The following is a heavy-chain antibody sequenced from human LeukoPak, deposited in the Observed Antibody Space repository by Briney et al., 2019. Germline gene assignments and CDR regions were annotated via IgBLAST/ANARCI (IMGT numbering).Heavy chain of an antibody. CDR1: GFTFISYA. V-gene: IGHV3-23*01. Sequence: GGSLRLSCAAYGFTFISYAMSSVRQAPGKGLESLSVISGSGGSTYYADSVKGRFTISRDNSKNTLYLQMNSLRAEDTAVYYCAKHTGYSSGWYAGYFDYWGQGTLVTVSS. CDR2: ISGSGGST. CDR3: AKHTGYSSGWYAGYFDY. D-gene: IGHD6-19*01. J-gene: IGHJ4*02.